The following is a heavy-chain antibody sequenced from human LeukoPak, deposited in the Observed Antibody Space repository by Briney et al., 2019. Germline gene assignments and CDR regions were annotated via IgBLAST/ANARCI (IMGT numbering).Heavy chain of an antibody. CDR2: IYYSGST. J-gene: IGHJ4*02. CDR1: GGSISSYY. V-gene: IGHV4-59*08. Sequence: SETLSLTCTVSGGSISSYYWSWIRQPPGKGLEWIGYIYYSGSTNYNPSLKSRVTISVDTSKNQFSLKLSSVTAADTAVYYCARHAGSGSYGEVDYWGQGTLVTVSS. CDR3: ARHAGSGSYGEVDY. D-gene: IGHD1-26*01.